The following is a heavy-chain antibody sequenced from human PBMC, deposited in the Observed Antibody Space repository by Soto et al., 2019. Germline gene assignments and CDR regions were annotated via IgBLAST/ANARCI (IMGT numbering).Heavy chain of an antibody. CDR3: ARLVLYYDFWSGYYLYYFDY. V-gene: IGHV5-10-1*01. CDR1: GYSFTSYW. J-gene: IGHJ4*02. D-gene: IGHD3-3*01. Sequence: GESLKISCKGSGYSFTSYWISWVRQMPGKGLEWMGRIDPSDSYTNYSPSFQGHVTISADKSISTAYLQWSSLKASDTAMYYCARLVLYYDFWSGYYLYYFDYWGQGTLVTVSS. CDR2: IDPSDSYT.